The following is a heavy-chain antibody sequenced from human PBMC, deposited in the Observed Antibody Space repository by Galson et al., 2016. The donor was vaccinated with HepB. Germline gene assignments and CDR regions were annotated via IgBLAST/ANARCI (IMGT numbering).Heavy chain of an antibody. V-gene: IGHV3-23*01. D-gene: IGHD5-18*01. Sequence: SLRLSCAASGFTSRTYAMSWVRQAPGKGLEWVSLICGSGDSTFYADSVKGRFTISRDNSNNIVYLHMNGLRAEDTAVYYCGKYSGYCHGYFDNWGQGTLVTVSS. CDR1: GFTSRTYA. CDR2: ICGSGDST. J-gene: IGHJ4*02. CDR3: GKYSGYCHGYFDN.